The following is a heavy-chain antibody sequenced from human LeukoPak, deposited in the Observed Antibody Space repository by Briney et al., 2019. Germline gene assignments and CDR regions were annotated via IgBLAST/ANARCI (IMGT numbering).Heavy chain of an antibody. D-gene: IGHD6-13*01. J-gene: IGHJ4*02. Sequence: SVKVSCKASGGTFSSYAISWVRQAPGQGLEWMGGIIPIFGTANYAQKFQGRVTITADESTSTAYMELSSLRSEDTAVYYCARVKIKLLPSSSWPYFDYWGQGTLVTVSS. CDR3: ARVKIKLLPSSSWPYFDY. V-gene: IGHV1-69*13. CDR1: GGTFSSYA. CDR2: IIPIFGTA.